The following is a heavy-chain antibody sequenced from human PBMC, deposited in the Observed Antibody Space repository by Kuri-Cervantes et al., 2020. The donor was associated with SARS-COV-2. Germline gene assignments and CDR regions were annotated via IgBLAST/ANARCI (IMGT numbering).Heavy chain of an antibody. CDR2: IYPGDSDT. Sequence: GGSLRLSCKGSGYSFTSYWIGWVRQMPGKGLEWMGIIYPGDSDTRYSPSFQGQVTISADKSISTAYLQWSSLKAPDTAMYYCARLKGYYYYYMDVWGKGATVTVSS. CDR1: GYSFTSYW. J-gene: IGHJ6*03. V-gene: IGHV5-51*01. CDR3: ARLKGYYYYYMDV.